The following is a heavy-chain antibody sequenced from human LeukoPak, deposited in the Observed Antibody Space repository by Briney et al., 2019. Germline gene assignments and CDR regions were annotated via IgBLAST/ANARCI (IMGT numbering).Heavy chain of an antibody. CDR2: INTNTGNP. V-gene: IGHV7-4-1*02. D-gene: IGHD4-17*01. CDR3: ASTLNDYGDDHDAFDI. J-gene: IGHJ3*02. CDR1: GYTFTSYA. Sequence: GASVKVSCKASGYTFTSYAMNWVRQAPGQGLEWMGWINTNTGNPTYAQGFTGRFVFSLDTSVSTAYLQISSLKAEDTAVYYCASTLNDYGDDHDAFDIWGQGTMITVSS.